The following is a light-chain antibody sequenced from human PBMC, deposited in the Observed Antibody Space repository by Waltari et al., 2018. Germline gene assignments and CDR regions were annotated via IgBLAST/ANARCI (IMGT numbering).Light chain of an antibody. CDR1: RSNIRAGYD. Sequence: QSVLTQSSSVSGAPGQRVTFSCAWDRSNIRAGYDVHWYHQFSGAAPRLLIYDNPKRPSGVPDRFSGSRSGTSASLAIAGVQPEDEADYYCQSYDNRLSAVVFGGGTKLTVL. V-gene: IGLV1-40*01. J-gene: IGLJ3*02. CDR2: DNP. CDR3: QSYDNRLSAVV.